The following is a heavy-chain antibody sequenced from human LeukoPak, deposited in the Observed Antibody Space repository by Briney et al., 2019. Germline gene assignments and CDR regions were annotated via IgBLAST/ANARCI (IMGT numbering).Heavy chain of an antibody. V-gene: IGHV1-69*13. D-gene: IGHD3-10*01. Sequence: SVKVSCKASGGTFSSYAITWVRQAPGQGLEWMGGIIPIFGTVKYAQKFQGRVTIIADESTSTAYMGLSSLRSEDTAVYYCARDFGSGSYYAGDYYYGMDVWGQGTTVTVSS. CDR1: GGTFSSYA. CDR3: ARDFGSGSYYAGDYYYGMDV. J-gene: IGHJ6*02. CDR2: IIPIFGTV.